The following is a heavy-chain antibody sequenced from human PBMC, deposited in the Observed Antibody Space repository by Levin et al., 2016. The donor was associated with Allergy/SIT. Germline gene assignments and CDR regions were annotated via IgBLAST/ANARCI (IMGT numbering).Heavy chain of an antibody. V-gene: IGHV1-8*01. Sequence: ASVKVSCKASGYTFSSYDINWVRQATGQGLEWMGWMNAKSGNTGYAQKFQGRVTMTRNTSISTAYMELSGLRSEDTAVYYCARDGESSGWFREGFDIWGQGTMLTVSS. D-gene: IGHD6-19*01. CDR2: MNAKSGNT. CDR1: GYTFSSYD. J-gene: IGHJ3*02. CDR3: ARDGESSGWFREGFDI.